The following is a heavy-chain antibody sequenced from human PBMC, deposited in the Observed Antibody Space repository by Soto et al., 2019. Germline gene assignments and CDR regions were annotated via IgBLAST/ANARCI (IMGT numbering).Heavy chain of an antibody. V-gene: IGHV1-18*04. J-gene: IGHJ4*02. CDR2: ISAYNGNT. Sequence: ASVKVSCKASGYTFTSYGISWVREAPGQGLEWMGWISAYNGNTNYAQKLQGRVTMTTDTSTSTAYMELRSLRSDDTAVYYCARDRYYYDSSGYFFDYWGQGTLVTVSS. CDR1: GYTFTSYG. D-gene: IGHD3-22*01. CDR3: ARDRYYYDSSGYFFDY.